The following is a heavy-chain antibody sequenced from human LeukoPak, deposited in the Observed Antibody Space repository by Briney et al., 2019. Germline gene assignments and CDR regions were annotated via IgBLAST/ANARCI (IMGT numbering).Heavy chain of an antibody. V-gene: IGHV4-59*01. Sequence: SETLSLTCTVSGASISSYYWSWIRQPPGKGLEWIGYIYYSGSSNYNPSLKGRVTISVDTSKNQFSLKLSSVTAADTAVYYCARYPFDGYNYYFDYWGQGTLVTVSS. CDR1: GASISSYY. J-gene: IGHJ4*02. D-gene: IGHD5-24*01. CDR2: IYYSGSS. CDR3: ARYPFDGYNYYFDY.